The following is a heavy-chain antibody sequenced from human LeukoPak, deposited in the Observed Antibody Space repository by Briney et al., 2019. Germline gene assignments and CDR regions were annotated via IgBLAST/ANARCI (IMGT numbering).Heavy chain of an antibody. D-gene: IGHD3-10*01. CDR1: GGSISSYY. Sequence: SETLSLTCTVSGGSISSYYWSWIRQPPGKGLEWIGYIYYSGSTNYNPSLKSRVTISVDTSKNQFSLKLSSVTAADTAVYYCARHLWFGELSPDAFDIWGQGTMVTVSS. V-gene: IGHV4-59*08. J-gene: IGHJ3*02. CDR3: ARHLWFGELSPDAFDI. CDR2: IYYSGST.